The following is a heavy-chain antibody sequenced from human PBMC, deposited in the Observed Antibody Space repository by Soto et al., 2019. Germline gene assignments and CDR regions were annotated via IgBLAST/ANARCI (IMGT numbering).Heavy chain of an antibody. J-gene: IGHJ6*02. CDR3: ARGGKERFRGSGMYV. CDR1: GDKFSTYA. Sequence: QVQLVQSGAEVRKPGSSVRVACKASGDKFSTYAINWVRQVPGQGLEWLGGIITFFGAAMYAQKFQGRVTITADESATTAYMELSSLRSEDTAVYYCARGGKERFRGSGMYVWGQGTTVTVSS. CDR2: IITFFGAA. D-gene: IGHD1-1*01. V-gene: IGHV1-69*01.